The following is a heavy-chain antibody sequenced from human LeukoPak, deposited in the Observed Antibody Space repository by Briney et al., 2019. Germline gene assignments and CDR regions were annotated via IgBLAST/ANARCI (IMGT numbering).Heavy chain of an antibody. CDR2: ITSGSRYT. V-gene: IGHV3-21*01. CDR3: ERDPSPNDL. J-gene: IGHJ4*02. Sequence: PGGSLRLSCAASGFTFSDFAMNWVRQAPGKGLEWVSSITSGSRYTYYADSVKGRFTISRDNAKNLLYLQMNSLRAEDTAVYYCERDPSPNDLWGQGTLVTVSS. CDR1: GFTFSDFA.